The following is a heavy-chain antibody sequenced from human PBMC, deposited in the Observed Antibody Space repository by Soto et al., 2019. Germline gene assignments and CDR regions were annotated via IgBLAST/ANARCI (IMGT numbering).Heavy chain of an antibody. CDR1: GYSFTRYW. CDR3: ARRISWYYFDS. V-gene: IGHV5-51*01. CDR2: IFPGDSDI. D-gene: IGHD6-13*01. J-gene: IGHJ4*02. Sequence: GESLKISCKGSGYSFTRYWIGWVSQMPGQGLEWMGVIFPGDSDIRYSPSFRGQVTISADKSINTVYLQWIGLKASDTAMYYCARRISWYYFDSWGQGTPVTVSS.